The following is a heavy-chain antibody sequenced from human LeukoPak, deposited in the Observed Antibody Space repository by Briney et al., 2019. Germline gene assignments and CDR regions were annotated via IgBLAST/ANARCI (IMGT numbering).Heavy chain of an antibody. J-gene: IGHJ4*02. CDR1: GFTFSSYG. Sequence: GGSLRLSCAASGFTFSSYGMHWVRQAPGKGLEWVSAIRSSGATTYYADSVKGRFTISRDNSKNTVNLQMNSLRAEDTAIYYCTKARDDYGVDTIDSWGQGTLVTVSS. D-gene: IGHD3-3*01. V-gene: IGHV3-23*01. CDR2: IRSSGATT. CDR3: TKARDDYGVDTIDS.